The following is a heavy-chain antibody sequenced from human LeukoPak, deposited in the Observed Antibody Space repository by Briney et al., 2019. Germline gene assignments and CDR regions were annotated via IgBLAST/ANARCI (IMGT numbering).Heavy chain of an antibody. D-gene: IGHD1-14*01. Sequence: PGGSLRLSCAASGFTFSSSVLSWVRLAPGQGLEWVSTINSDGSGTYYADSVKGRFTISRDKYKNTLHLQMSSLRVDDTAEYFCTKGGRSTGPFAPWGQGTLVTVSS. CDR1: GFTFSSSV. V-gene: IGHV3-23*01. CDR2: INSDGSGT. J-gene: IGHJ5*02. CDR3: TKGGRSTGPFAP.